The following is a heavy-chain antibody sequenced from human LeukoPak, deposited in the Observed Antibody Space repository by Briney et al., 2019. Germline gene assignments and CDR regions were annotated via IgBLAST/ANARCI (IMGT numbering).Heavy chain of an antibody. CDR3: ATTQPGKYQLLTF. CDR2: IYTSGST. V-gene: IGHV4-61*02. J-gene: IGHJ4*02. CDR1: GGSISSGSYY. D-gene: IGHD2-2*01. Sequence: SETLSLTCTVSGGSISSGSYYWSWIRQPAGKGLEWIGRIYTSGSTNYNPSLKSRVTISVDTSKNQFSLKLSSVTAADTAVYYCATTQPGKYQLLTFWGQGTLVTVSS.